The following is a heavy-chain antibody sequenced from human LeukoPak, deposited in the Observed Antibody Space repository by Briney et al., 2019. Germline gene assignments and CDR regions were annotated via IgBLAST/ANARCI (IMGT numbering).Heavy chain of an antibody. Sequence: PGGSLRLSCAASGFTFSSYWMSWVRQAPGKGLEWVSSISSSSYIYYADSVKGRFTISRHNAKNSLYLQMDSLRAEDTAVYYCARVSSSWHYFDYWGQGTLVTVSS. J-gene: IGHJ4*02. D-gene: IGHD6-13*01. CDR1: GFTFSSYW. CDR3: ARVSSSWHYFDY. CDR2: ISSSSYI. V-gene: IGHV3-21*01.